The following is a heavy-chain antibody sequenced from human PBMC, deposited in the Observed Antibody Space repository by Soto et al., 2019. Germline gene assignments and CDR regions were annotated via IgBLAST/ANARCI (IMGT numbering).Heavy chain of an antibody. D-gene: IGHD6-6*01. Sequence: RASVKVSCKVSGYTLTELSMHWVRQAPGKGLEWMGGFDPEDGETIYAQKFQGRVTMTEDTSTDTAYMELSSLRSEDTAVYYCATEGGNSSSGFYYYYGMDVWGQGTTVTVSS. CDR2: FDPEDGET. CDR1: GYTLTELS. J-gene: IGHJ6*02. CDR3: ATEGGNSSSGFYYYYGMDV. V-gene: IGHV1-24*01.